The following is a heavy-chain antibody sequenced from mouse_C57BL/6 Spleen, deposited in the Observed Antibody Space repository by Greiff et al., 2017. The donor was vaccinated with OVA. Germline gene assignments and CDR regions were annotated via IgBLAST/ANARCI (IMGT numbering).Heavy chain of an antibody. Sequence: VQLQQPGAELVKPGASVKLSCKASGYTFTSYWMHWVKQRPGQGLEWIGMIHPNSGSTNYNEKFKSKATLTVDKSSSTAYMQLSSLTSEDSAVYYCAFYYGYDDGFDYWGQGTLVTVSA. V-gene: IGHV1-64*01. D-gene: IGHD2-2*01. CDR2: IHPNSGST. J-gene: IGHJ3*01. CDR3: AFYYGYDDGFDY. CDR1: GYTFTSYW.